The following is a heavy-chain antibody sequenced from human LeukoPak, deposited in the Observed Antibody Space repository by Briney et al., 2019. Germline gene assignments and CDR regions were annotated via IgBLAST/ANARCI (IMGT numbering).Heavy chain of an antibody. V-gene: IGHV3-23*01. Sequence: AGGSLRLSCAASGFTFSSYAMSWVRQAPGKGLEWVTAISGSGGSTYYADSVKGRFTISRDNSKNTLYLQMNSLRAEDTAVYYCAKGAYYYDSSGYPYWGQGTLVTVSS. D-gene: IGHD3-22*01. CDR2: ISGSGGST. CDR1: GFTFSSYA. CDR3: AKGAYYYDSSGYPY. J-gene: IGHJ4*02.